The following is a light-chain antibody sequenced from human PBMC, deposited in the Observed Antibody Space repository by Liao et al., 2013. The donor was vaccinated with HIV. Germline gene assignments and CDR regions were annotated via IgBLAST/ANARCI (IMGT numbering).Light chain of an antibody. CDR3: QAWDSSTLVV. Sequence: SYELTQPPSLSVSPGQTATITCSGDKLGDRYASWYLQKPGQSPVLVIYQDNKRPSGIPERFSGSNSGNTATLTISGTQAMDEADYYCQAWDSSTLVVFGGGTKLTVL. V-gene: IGLV3-1*01. CDR1: KLGDRY. CDR2: QDN. J-gene: IGLJ2*01.